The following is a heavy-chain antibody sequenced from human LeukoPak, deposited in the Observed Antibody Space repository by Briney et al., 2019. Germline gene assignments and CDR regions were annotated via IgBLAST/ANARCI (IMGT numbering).Heavy chain of an antibody. CDR2: ISYDGSNK. CDR3: ARGGRGEAVARSPPNY. J-gene: IGHJ4*02. V-gene: IGHV3-30*04. Sequence: GSPRLSCAASGFTFSSHAMHWVRQAPGKGLEWGAVISYDGSNKYYADSVKGRFTISRDNSKNTLYLQMNSLRAEDTAVYYCARGGRGEAVARSPPNYWGQGTLVTVSS. D-gene: IGHD6-19*01. CDR1: GFTFSSHA.